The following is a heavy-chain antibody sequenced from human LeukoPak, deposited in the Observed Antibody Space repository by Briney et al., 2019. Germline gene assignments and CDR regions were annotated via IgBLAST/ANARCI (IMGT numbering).Heavy chain of an antibody. CDR3: AKEGSTWYYFDY. V-gene: IGHV3-23*01. CDR1: GFTFSSYA. J-gene: IGHJ4*02. Sequence: PGGSLRLSCAAPGFTFSSYAMSCVRQAPGKGLEWVSAISGSGGSTYYADFLKGRFTISRDNSKNTLYLQMNSLRAEDTAVYYCAKEGSTWYYFDYWGQGTLVTVSS. CDR2: ISGSGGST. D-gene: IGHD6-13*01.